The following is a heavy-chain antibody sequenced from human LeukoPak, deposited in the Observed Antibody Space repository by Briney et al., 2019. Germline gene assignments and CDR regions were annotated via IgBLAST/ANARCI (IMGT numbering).Heavy chain of an antibody. CDR3: ARDQDSGYDF. CDR1: GGSISSSSYY. CDR2: IYYSGST. Sequence: PSETLSLTCSVSGGSISSSSYYWGWIRQPPGKGPEWIGSIYYSGSTYYNPSLKSRVTISVDTSKNQFSLKLSSVTAADTAVYYCARDQDSGYDFWGQGTLVTVSS. D-gene: IGHD5-12*01. V-gene: IGHV4-39*07. J-gene: IGHJ4*02.